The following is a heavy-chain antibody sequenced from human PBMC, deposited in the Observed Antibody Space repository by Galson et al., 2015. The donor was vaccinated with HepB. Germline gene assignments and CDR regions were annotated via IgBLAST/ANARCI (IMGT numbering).Heavy chain of an antibody. J-gene: IGHJ4*02. D-gene: IGHD1-1*01. CDR3: ARDRPGSADN. Sequence: SLRLSCAASGFTFSDYYMSWIRQAPGKGLEWLSYISGSGNTVYYADSAKSRFTISRDSAKNSLYLQMNSLRAEDTAVYYCARDRPGSADNWGQGTLVTVSS. CDR1: GFTFSDYY. CDR2: ISGSGNTV. V-gene: IGHV3-11*01.